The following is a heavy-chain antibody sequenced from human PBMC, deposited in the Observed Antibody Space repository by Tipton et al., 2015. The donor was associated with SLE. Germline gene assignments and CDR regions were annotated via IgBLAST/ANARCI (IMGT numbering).Heavy chain of an antibody. CDR2: IIHSGGT. J-gene: IGHJ4*02. D-gene: IGHD1-26*01. V-gene: IGHV4-34*12. Sequence: TLSLTCAVYGGSFRGYYWSWIRQPPGKGLEWIGEIIHSGGTNYNPSLKSRVTISVDTSKEQFSLKLSSVTAADTALYYCAIRDGSYGVDYWGQGTLVTVSS. CDR3: AIRDGSYGVDY. CDR1: GGSFRGYY.